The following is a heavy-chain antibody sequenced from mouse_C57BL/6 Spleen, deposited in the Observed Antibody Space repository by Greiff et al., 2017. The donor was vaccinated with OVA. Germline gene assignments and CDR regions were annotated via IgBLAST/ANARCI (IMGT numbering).Heavy chain of an antibody. CDR3: ARGLLRNDGYFDV. CDR2: IDPSDSYT. D-gene: IGHD2-3*01. J-gene: IGHJ1*03. V-gene: IGHV1-69*01. CDR1: GYTFTSYW. Sequence: QVQLQQPGAELVMPGASVKLSCKASGYTFTSYWMHWVKQRPGQGLEWIGEIDPSDSYTNYNQKFKGKSTLTVDKSSSTAYMQLSSLTSEDSAVYYCARGLLRNDGYFDVWGTGTTVTVSS.